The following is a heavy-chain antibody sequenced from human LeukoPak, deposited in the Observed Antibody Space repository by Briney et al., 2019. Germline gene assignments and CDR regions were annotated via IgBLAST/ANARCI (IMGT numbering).Heavy chain of an antibody. CDR3: AREVDSHGTLFYYGMDV. Sequence: SQTLSLTCDISGDSVSSNSAAWHWIRQSPSRGLEWLGRTYYRSRWYYDYAESVKSRITINPDTSKNQFSLQLRSVSPEDTAVYYCAREVDSHGTLFYYGMDVWGQGTTVTVSS. CDR1: GDSVSSNSAA. J-gene: IGHJ6*02. CDR2: TYYRSRWYY. V-gene: IGHV6-1*01. D-gene: IGHD6-13*01.